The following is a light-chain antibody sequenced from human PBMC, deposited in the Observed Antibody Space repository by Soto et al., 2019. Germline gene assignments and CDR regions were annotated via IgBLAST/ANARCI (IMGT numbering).Light chain of an antibody. CDR2: AVS. Sequence: DIQMTQYPYSLSASVGDRVTITCRASQSISTYLNWYKHKTEKDPKVLIYAVSSLQSGVSSRFSGSGSGTEFTLNITSLHPEESSTYYCHHRYGTPRTFGQGTKVEIK. J-gene: IGKJ1*01. V-gene: IGKV1-39*01. CDR1: QSISTY. CDR3: HHRYGTPRT.